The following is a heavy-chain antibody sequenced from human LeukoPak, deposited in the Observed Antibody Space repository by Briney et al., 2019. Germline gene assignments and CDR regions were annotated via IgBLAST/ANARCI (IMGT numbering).Heavy chain of an antibody. J-gene: IGHJ4*02. Sequence: GGSLRLSCAASGFTFGSYAMNWVRQAPGKGLEWVSTISGSGGSTYYADSVKGRFTISRDNAKNTLYLHMNSLRAEDTAVYYCARDVRGGYHDYWGQGTLVTVSS. D-gene: IGHD5-18*01. CDR2: ISGSGGST. CDR1: GFTFGSYA. V-gene: IGHV3-23*01. CDR3: ARDVRGGYHDY.